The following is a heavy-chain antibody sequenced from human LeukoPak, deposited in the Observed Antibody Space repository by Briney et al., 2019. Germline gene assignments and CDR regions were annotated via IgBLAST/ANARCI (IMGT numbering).Heavy chain of an antibody. Sequence: GESLKISCKGSGYSFTSYWIGWVRQMPGKGLEWMGIIYPGDSDTRYSPSFQGQVTISADKSIRTAYLQWSSLKASDTAMYYCASTYSYGSYWFDPWGQGTLVTVSS. CDR3: ASTYSYGSYWFDP. J-gene: IGHJ5*02. CDR2: IYPGDSDT. D-gene: IGHD5-18*01. V-gene: IGHV5-51*01. CDR1: GYSFTSYW.